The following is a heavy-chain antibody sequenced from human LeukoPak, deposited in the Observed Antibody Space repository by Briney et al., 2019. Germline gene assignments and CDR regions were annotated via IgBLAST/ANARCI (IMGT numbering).Heavy chain of an antibody. V-gene: IGHV3-33*01. J-gene: IGHJ3*02. CDR3: ARDRLAYCGGDCYPDAFDI. CDR1: GFTFSSYG. Sequence: GGSLRLSCAASGFTFSSYGMHWLRQAPGKGLEWVAVIWYDGSNKYYADSVKGRFTISRDNSKDTLYLQMNSLGAEDTAVYYCARDRLAYCGGDCYPDAFDIWGQGTMVTVSS. CDR2: IWYDGSNK. D-gene: IGHD2-21*02.